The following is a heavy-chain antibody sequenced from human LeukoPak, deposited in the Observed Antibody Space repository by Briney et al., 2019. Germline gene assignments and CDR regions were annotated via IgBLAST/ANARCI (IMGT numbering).Heavy chain of an antibody. D-gene: IGHD3-22*01. CDR2: IYYSGKT. CDR1: GGSINSTRDY. J-gene: IGHJ3*02. CDR3: ARLRLPYDSSGYYFDTFDI. Sequence: PSETLSLTCTVSGGSINSTRDYWGWMRQPPGKGLEWIASIYYSGKTYYNPSLWSRVTVSIDTSKKQFSLRLNSVTAADTSVYHCARLRLPYDSSGYYFDTFDIWGQGTLVTVSS. V-gene: IGHV4-39*01.